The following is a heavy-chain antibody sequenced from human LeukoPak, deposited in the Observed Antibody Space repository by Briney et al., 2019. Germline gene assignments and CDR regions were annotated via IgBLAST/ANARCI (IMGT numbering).Heavy chain of an antibody. V-gene: IGHV3-30*04. D-gene: IGHD6-6*01. CDR1: GFTFSSYA. CDR3: ARGRRGRGQLGDYYYYTDV. Sequence: PGGSLRLSCAASGFTFSSYAMHWVRQAPGKGLEWVAVISYDGSNKYYADSVKGRFTISRDNSKNTLYLQMNSLRAEDTAVYYCARGRRGRGQLGDYYYYTDVWGKGTTVTVSS. CDR2: ISYDGSNK. J-gene: IGHJ6*03.